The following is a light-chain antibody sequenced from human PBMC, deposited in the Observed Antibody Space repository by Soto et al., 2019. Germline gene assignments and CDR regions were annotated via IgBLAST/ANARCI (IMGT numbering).Light chain of an antibody. V-gene: IGLV2-14*01. CDR1: SNDVGGYNY. Sequence: QSVLTQPASVSGSPGQSITISCTGTSNDVGGYNYVSWYQQHPGKAPKLMIYDVSNRPSGVSDRFSGSKSGNTASLTISGLQAGDEADYYCCSYSYTTTYVFGTGTKVTVL. CDR3: CSYSYTTTYV. J-gene: IGLJ1*01. CDR2: DVS.